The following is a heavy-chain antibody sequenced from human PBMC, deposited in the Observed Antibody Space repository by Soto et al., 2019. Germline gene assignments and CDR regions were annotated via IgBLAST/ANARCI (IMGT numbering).Heavy chain of an antibody. V-gene: IGHV3-23*01. J-gene: IGHJ4*02. CDR3: AKEDSSGLFDY. CDR1: GFTFSTYA. CDR2: ISGSGGST. D-gene: IGHD3-22*01. Sequence: EVQLLESVGGLVQPGGSLRLSCAASGFTFSTYAKSWVRQAPGKGLEWVSSISGSGGSTYYADSVKGRFTISRDNSKNTLYLQMNSLRVEDTAVYYCAKEDSSGLFDYWGQGTLVTVSS.